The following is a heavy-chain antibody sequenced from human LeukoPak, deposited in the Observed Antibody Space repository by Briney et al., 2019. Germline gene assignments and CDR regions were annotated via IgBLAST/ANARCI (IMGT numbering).Heavy chain of an antibody. Sequence: ASVKVSCKASGYTFTDYYMHWVRQAPGQGFEWMGWINPNDGDTNYAQKFQGRVTMTRDTSISTAHMEVSRLRSDDTAVYYCARDVDSSSWYAFDPWGQGTLVTVSS. D-gene: IGHD6-13*01. CDR3: ARDVDSSSWYAFDP. V-gene: IGHV1-2*02. CDR2: INPNDGDT. J-gene: IGHJ5*02. CDR1: GYTFTDYY.